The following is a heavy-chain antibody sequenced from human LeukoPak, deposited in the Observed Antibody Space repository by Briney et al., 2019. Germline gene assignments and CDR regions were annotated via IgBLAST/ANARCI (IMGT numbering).Heavy chain of an antibody. Sequence: SVKVSCKASGGTFSSYAISWVRQAPGQGLEWMGGIIPIFGTANYAQKFQGRVTITTDESTSTAYMELSSLRSEDTAVYCCARSGGSGRGNYMDVWGKGTTVTVSS. J-gene: IGHJ6*03. CDR2: IIPIFGTA. V-gene: IGHV1-69*05. CDR1: GGTFSSYA. D-gene: IGHD2-15*01. CDR3: ARSGGSGRGNYMDV.